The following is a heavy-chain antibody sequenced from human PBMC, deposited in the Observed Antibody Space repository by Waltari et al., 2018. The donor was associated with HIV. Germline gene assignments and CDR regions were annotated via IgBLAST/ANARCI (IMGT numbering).Heavy chain of an antibody. D-gene: IGHD6-19*01. CDR3: ARTGYSSDWYRGEYWFDR. V-gene: IGHV4-61*02. J-gene: IGHJ5*02. CDR2: IYASGKT. Sequence: QVQLQESGPGLVKPSQTLSLTCSVSGGSISGSSNYWSWIRQPAEKGLEWIGRIYASGKTNYSPSLKSRVTISVDTSKNQFTLKLTSVTAADTAVYYCARTGYSSDWYRGEYWFDRWGQGTLVIVSS. CDR1: GGSISGSSNY.